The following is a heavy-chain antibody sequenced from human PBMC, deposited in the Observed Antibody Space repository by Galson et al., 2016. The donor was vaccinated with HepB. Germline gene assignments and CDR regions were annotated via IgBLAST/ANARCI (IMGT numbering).Heavy chain of an antibody. D-gene: IGHD3-3*01. CDR2: FIPTSDTP. J-gene: IGHJ6*02. CDR1: GDTFNSHA. Sequence: SVKVSCKASGDTFNSHAISWVRRAPGHGLEWVGEFIPTSDTPKYAEEFQGRVTITADKSTGTAYMELNNLRSDDTAVYFCARGRSGSGGTYYYYFYGLDVWSQGTAVCVSS. V-gene: IGHV1-69*06. CDR3: ARGRSGSGGTYYYYFYGLDV.